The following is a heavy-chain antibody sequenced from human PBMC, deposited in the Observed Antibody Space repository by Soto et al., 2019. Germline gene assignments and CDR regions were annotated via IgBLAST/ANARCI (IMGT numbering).Heavy chain of an antibody. CDR3: ARELTMVRGQNYYYYGMDV. D-gene: IGHD3-10*01. Sequence: SVKVSCKASGGTFSSYAISWVRQAPGQGLEWMGGIIPIFGTANYAQKFQGRVTITADESTSTAYMELSSLRSEDTAVYYCARELTMVRGQNYYYYGMDVWGQGTTVTVS. V-gene: IGHV1-69*13. J-gene: IGHJ6*02. CDR1: GGTFSSYA. CDR2: IIPIFGTA.